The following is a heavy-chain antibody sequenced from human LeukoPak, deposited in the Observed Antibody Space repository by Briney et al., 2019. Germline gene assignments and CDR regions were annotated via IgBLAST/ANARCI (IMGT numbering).Heavy chain of an antibody. CDR3: ARTSARGAQFDY. D-gene: IGHD3-10*01. J-gene: IGHJ4*02. CDR2: IYASGST. Sequence: SETLSLTCTVSGGSISNYYWSWIRQPAGMGLEWIGRIYASGSTNYNPSLKSRVTMSVDTSNNQFSLNLSSVTAADTAVYCCARTSARGAQFDYWGQGTLVTASS. V-gene: IGHV4-4*07. CDR1: GGSISNYY.